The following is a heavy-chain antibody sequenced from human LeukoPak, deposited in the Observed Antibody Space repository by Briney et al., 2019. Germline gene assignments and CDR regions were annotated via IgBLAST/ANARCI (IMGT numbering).Heavy chain of an antibody. Sequence: GESLKISCKGSGYSFTTYWVGWVRQMPGKGLELMGIIYPGDSDTRYSPSFQGQVTISADKSISTAYLQWSSLKAWDTAIYYCARLGTTGTLYNWFDPWGQGTLVTVSS. CDR2: IYPGDSDT. V-gene: IGHV5-51*01. CDR3: ARLGTTGTLYNWFDP. D-gene: IGHD1-1*01. CDR1: GYSFTTYW. J-gene: IGHJ5*02.